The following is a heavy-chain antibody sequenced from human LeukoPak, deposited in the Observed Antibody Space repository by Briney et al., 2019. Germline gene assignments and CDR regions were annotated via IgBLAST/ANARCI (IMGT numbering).Heavy chain of an antibody. J-gene: IGHJ4*02. D-gene: IGHD4-17*01. CDR3: AKVGAYGDYARHDY. V-gene: IGHV4-38-2*01. CDR1: GYSIRSGSY. Sequence: SETLSLTCDVSGYSIRSGSYWGWIRQPPGKGLEWIGCMFHSGDTYHNPSLRSRVTISADTSKNQFSLKLTSVTAADTAVYYCAKVGAYGDYARHDYWGQGTLVTVSS. CDR2: MFHSGDT.